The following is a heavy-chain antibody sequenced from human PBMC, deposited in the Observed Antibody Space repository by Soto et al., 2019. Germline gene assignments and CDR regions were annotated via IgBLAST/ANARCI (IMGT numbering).Heavy chain of an antibody. Sequence: QVQLQESGPGLVKPSETLSLTCTVSGGSISSYDWSWIRQPPGKGLEWIGYIYYSGSTNYNPSLKSRVTISVETSKNQCTLKQSSVTAADTAVYYCARGGSWSYYNPPDYWGQGTLVTVSS. J-gene: IGHJ4*02. CDR2: IYYSGST. V-gene: IGHV4-59*01. CDR1: GGSISSYD. CDR3: ARGGSWSYYNPPDY. D-gene: IGHD1-26*01.